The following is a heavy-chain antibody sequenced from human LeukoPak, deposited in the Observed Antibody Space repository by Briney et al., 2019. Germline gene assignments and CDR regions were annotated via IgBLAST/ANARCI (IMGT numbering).Heavy chain of an antibody. D-gene: IGHD6-19*01. CDR1: GFTFSSYW. Sequence: GGSLRLSCAASGFTFSSYWMHWVRQAPGKGLVWVSRINSDGSSTSYADSVKGRFTISRDNAKNTLYLQMNSLRAEDTAVYYCAKDRSNGYSSGWYRGGWFDPWGQGTLVTVSS. V-gene: IGHV3-74*01. J-gene: IGHJ5*02. CDR2: INSDGSST. CDR3: AKDRSNGYSSGWYRGGWFDP.